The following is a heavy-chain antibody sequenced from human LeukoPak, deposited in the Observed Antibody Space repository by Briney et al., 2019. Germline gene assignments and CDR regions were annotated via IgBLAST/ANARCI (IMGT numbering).Heavy chain of an antibody. CDR2: VYYTGST. J-gene: IGHJ4*02. CDR1: GGSFSGYY. CDR3: ARGRWLGY. Sequence: SETLSLTCAVYGGSFSGYYWSWIRQPPGGGLEWIGYVYYTGSTNYNPSLKSRVTMSVDTSKNQFSLRLNSVTAADTAVYYCARGRWLGYWGQRIPVTVSS. V-gene: IGHV4-59*12. D-gene: IGHD3-10*01.